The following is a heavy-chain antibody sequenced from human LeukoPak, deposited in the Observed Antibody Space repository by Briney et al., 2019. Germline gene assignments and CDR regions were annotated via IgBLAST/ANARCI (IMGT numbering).Heavy chain of an antibody. CDR1: GYTFNGFY. J-gene: IGHJ4*02. CDR3: ARWMATGTTPDY. Sequence: ASVKVSCKASGYTFNGFYLHWVRQAPGQGLEWMGWINPNIGGTNYAQKFQGRVTMTRDKSISTAYMELSRLRSDDTAVYYYARWMATGTTPDYWGQGTLVTVSS. CDR2: INPNIGGT. V-gene: IGHV1-2*02. D-gene: IGHD5-24*01.